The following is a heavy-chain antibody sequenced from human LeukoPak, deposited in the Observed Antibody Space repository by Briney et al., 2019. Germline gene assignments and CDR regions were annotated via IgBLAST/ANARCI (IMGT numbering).Heavy chain of an antibody. CDR3: AREEPRRDGYED. CDR1: GFTFSSYE. D-gene: IGHD5-24*01. V-gene: IGHV3-48*03. Sequence: GGSLRLSCAASGFTFSSYEMNWVRQAPGKGLEWVSYISSSGSTIYYADSVKGRFTISRDNAKNSLYLQMNSLRAEDTAVYYCAREEPRRDGYEDWGQGRLVTVSS. J-gene: IGHJ4*02. CDR2: ISSSGSTI.